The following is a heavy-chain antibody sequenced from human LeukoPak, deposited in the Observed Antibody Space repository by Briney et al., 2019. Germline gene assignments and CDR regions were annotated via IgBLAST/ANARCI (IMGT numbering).Heavy chain of an antibody. Sequence: ASVKVSCKASGYTFINNWMHWVRQAPGQGLEWIGLINPTGTGTLYAQKFQGRVTMNRDMSTSTDYMELSSLRSEDTAVYYCARDNSVGDIAWWFDPWGQGTLVTVSS. CDR2: INPTGTGT. D-gene: IGHD3-10*01. V-gene: IGHV1-46*01. CDR3: ARDNSVGDIAWWFDP. CDR1: GYTFINNW. J-gene: IGHJ5*02.